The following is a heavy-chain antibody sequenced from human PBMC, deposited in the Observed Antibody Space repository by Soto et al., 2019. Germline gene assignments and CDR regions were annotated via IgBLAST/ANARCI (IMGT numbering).Heavy chain of an antibody. CDR1: GFAFSGFE. D-gene: IGHD2-8*01. Sequence: GGSLRRSCAASGFAFSGFEMNWVRQAPGKGLEWVSYISSGASNMYYADSVKGRFTISRDNAQSSLYLQMNSLRVEDTAVYYCARDNGMAGSFDPWGQGTLVTVSS. V-gene: IGHV3-48*03. CDR2: ISSGASNM. J-gene: IGHJ5*02. CDR3: ARDNGMAGSFDP.